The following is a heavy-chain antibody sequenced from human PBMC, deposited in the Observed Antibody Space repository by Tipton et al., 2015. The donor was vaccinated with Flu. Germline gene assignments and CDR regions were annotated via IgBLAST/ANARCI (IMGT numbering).Heavy chain of an antibody. D-gene: IGHD3-22*01. Sequence: TLSLTCTVSGGSISSYYWSWIRQPPGKGLEWIGYIYYSGSTNYNPSLKSRVTISVDTSKNQFSLKLSSVTAADTAVYYCARDKADYYDSSGYSNYYYYYGMDVWGQGTTVTVSS. J-gene: IGHJ6*02. CDR1: GGSISSYY. CDR2: IYYSGST. CDR3: ARDKADYYDSSGYSNYYYYYGMDV. V-gene: IGHV4-59*01.